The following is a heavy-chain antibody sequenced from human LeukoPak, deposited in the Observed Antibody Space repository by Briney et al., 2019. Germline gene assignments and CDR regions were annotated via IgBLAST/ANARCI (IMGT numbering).Heavy chain of an antibody. CDR1: GFTVSSNY. J-gene: IGHJ4*02. D-gene: IGHD6-13*01. Sequence: GGSLKLSCEASGFTVSSNYMSWVRQAPGKGLEWVSVIYSGGSTYYADSVKGRFTISRDNSKNTLYLQMNSLRAEDTAVYYCARGGPAAGRFDYWGQRTLVTVSS. CDR3: ARGGPAAGRFDY. V-gene: IGHV3-66*01. CDR2: IYSGGST.